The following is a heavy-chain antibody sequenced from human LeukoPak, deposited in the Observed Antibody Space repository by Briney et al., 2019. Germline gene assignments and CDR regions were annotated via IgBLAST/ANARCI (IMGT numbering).Heavy chain of an antibody. J-gene: IGHJ4*02. CDR1: GFTFSSYA. CDR3: ARAVSVSRGYTDPLY. D-gene: IGHD6-19*01. V-gene: IGHV3-30-3*01. CDR2: ISYDGSNK. Sequence: PGRSLRLSCAASGFTFSSYAMHWVRQAPGKGLEWVAVISYDGSNKYYADSVKGRFTISRDNSKNTLYLQMNSLRAEDTAVYYCARAVSVSRGYTDPLYWGQGTLVTVSS.